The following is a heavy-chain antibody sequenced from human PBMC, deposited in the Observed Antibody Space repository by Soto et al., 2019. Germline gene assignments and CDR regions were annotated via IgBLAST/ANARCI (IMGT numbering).Heavy chain of an antibody. J-gene: IGHJ6*02. CDR3: ARIIAVAGSYYYYCMDV. D-gene: IGHD6-19*01. V-gene: IGHV1-69*01. CDR2: IIPIFGTA. CDR1: GGTFSSYA. Sequence: QVQLVQSGAEVKKPGSSVKVSCKASGGTFSSYAISWVRQAPGQGLEWMGGIIPIFGTANYAQKFQGRVTITADESTSTAYMELSSLRSEDTAVYYCARIIAVAGSYYYYCMDVWGQGTTVTVSS.